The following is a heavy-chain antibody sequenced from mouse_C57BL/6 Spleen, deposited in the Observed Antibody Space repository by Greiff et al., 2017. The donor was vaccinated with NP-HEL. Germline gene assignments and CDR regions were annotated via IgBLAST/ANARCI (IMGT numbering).Heavy chain of an antibody. CDR2: IYPRDGST. CDR1: GYTFTDYT. CDR3: ARGLYYSNAWFAY. J-gene: IGHJ3*01. V-gene: IGHV1-78*01. Sequence: QVQLQQSDAELVKPGASVKISCKASGYTFTDYTIHWMKQRPEQGLEWIGYIYPRDGSTKYNEKFKGKATLTADKSSSTAYMQLNSLTSEDSAVYFCARGLYYSNAWFAYWGQGTLVTVSA. D-gene: IGHD2-5*01.